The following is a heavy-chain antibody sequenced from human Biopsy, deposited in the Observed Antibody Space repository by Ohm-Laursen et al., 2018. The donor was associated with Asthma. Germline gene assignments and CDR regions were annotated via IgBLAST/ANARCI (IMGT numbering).Heavy chain of an antibody. CDR3: ARAVDYSHYYGIDV. J-gene: IGHJ6*02. D-gene: IGHD3-10*01. Sequence: GVLVKVSCKTSGYTFNSAGITWVRQAPGQGLEWMGWISVYNGNTKVAQKLQDRVTMITDTSTSTAYMELRSLRSDDTAVYFCARAVDYSHYYGIDVWGQGTTVTVS. V-gene: IGHV1-18*01. CDR2: ISVYNGNT. CDR1: GYTFNSAG.